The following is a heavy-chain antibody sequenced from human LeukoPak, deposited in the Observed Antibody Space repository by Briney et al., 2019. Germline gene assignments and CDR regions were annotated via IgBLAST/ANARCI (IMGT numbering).Heavy chain of an antibody. CDR3: AKAVARTTFAKYSSSPHDY. J-gene: IGHJ4*02. Sequence: GSLRLSCAASGFTFSSYAMSWVRQAPGKGLEWVSAISGSCGSTYYADSVKGRFTISRYNSKNPLYLEMHSLRAEDTAVYYCAKAVARTTFAKYSSSPHDYWGQGTLVTVSS. CDR2: ISGSCGST. CDR1: GFTFSSYA. D-gene: IGHD6-6*01. V-gene: IGHV3-23*01.